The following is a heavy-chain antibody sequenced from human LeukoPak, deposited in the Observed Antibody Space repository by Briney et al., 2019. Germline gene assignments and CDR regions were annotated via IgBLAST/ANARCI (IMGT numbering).Heavy chain of an antibody. J-gene: IGHJ4*02. V-gene: IGHV4-59*01. CDR1: GGSISRYY. Sequence: SEPLSLTCTVSGGSISRYYWSWIRQPPGKGLEWIGYIYYSGSTNYNPSLKSRVTISVDTSKNQFSLKLSSVTAADTAVYYCGTYYYDSSGHYYFDYWGQGTLVTVSS. CDR3: GTYYYDSSGHYYFDY. D-gene: IGHD3-22*01. CDR2: IYYSGST.